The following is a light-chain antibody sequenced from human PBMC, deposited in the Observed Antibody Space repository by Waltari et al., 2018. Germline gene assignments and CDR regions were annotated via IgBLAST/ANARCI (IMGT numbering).Light chain of an antibody. V-gene: IGLV2-23*02. CDR1: SSDAGGYTF. CDR3: CSYIGRAL. Sequence: QSALTQPASVSGSPGQSITISCHGNSSDAGGYTFVSWYPQHPGKAPKLLIYEVIKRPSGVSIRFSGSKSGNTASLTISGLQAEDEADYYCCSYIGRALFGGGTKLTVL. CDR2: EVI. J-gene: IGLJ2*01.